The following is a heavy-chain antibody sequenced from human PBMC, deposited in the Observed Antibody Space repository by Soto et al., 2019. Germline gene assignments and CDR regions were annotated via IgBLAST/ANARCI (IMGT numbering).Heavy chain of an antibody. CDR2: ISSSTSYV. CDR3: ARDPSEGRVGNWFES. CDR1: GFTFSRYG. J-gene: IGHJ5*01. D-gene: IGHD2-2*01. Sequence: GGSLRLSCAASGFTFSRYGMNWVRQAPGKGLEWVSSISSSTSYVYYADSVKGRFSVSRDNAKKILYLEMYALRTEDTAVYYCARDPSEGRVGNWFESWGQGTLVTVS. V-gene: IGHV3-21*01.